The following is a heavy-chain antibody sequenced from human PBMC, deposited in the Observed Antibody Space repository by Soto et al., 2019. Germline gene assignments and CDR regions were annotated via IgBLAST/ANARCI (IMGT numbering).Heavy chain of an antibody. J-gene: IGHJ5*02. D-gene: IGHD6-25*01. V-gene: IGHV4-39*01. CDR2: MYYSGTT. CDR3: AVVDSTGNWFDP. Sequence: QLQLQESGPGLVKPSETLSLTCTVSGGSISSSDFYWGWLRQTPGKGLEFIGSMYYSGTTYYNPSLKSRVPNSVDTSKNQFTLKLISVTAADTAVYYCAVVDSTGNWFDPWGEGALVTVSS. CDR1: GGSISSSDFY.